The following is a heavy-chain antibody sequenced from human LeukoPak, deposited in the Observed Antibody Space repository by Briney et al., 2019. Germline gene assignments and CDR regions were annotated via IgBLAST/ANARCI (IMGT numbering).Heavy chain of an antibody. Sequence: SVKVSCKASGGSFRTYPISWVRQAPGQGLEWMGGLTQFFRRTNYTQKFQDRLTITTDGSSSTAYMELSDLRSDDTAIYYCATSESGRSWDWFAPWGQGTLVTVSS. J-gene: IGHJ5*02. D-gene: IGHD3-10*01. CDR3: ATSESGRSWDWFAP. CDR2: LTQFFRRT. V-gene: IGHV1-69*05. CDR1: GGSFRTYP.